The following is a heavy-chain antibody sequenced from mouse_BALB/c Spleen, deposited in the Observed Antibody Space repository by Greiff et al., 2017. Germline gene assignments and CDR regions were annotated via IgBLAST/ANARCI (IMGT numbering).Heavy chain of an antibody. CDR1: GYTFTSYV. V-gene: IGHV1-14*01. J-gene: IGHJ1*01. Sequence: QLQQSGPELVKPGASVKMSCKASGYTFTSYVMHWVKQKPGQGLEWIGYINPYNDGTKYNEKFKGKATLTSDKSSSTAYMELSSLTSEDSAVYYCAREDYYGSSYWYFDVWGAGTTVTVSS. CDR3: AREDYYGSSYWYFDV. D-gene: IGHD1-1*01. CDR2: INPYNDGT.